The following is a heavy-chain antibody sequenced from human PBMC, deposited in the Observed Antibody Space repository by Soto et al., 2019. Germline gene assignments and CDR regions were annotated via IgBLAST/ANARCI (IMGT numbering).Heavy chain of an antibody. J-gene: IGHJ4*02. D-gene: IGHD1-26*01. CDR3: ARDGGSYYFDH. CDR2: ISTI. Sequence: EVQLVESGGGLVKPGGSLRLSCAASGFTFSSYSMNWVRQAPGKGLEWVSSISTIYYADSVKGRFTISRDNAKNSLYLQMNSLRAEDTAVYYCARDGGSYYFDHWGQGTLVTVSS. CDR1: GFTFSSYS. V-gene: IGHV3-21*01.